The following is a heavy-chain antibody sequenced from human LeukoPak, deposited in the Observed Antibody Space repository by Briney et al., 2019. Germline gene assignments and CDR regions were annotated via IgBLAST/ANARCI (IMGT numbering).Heavy chain of an antibody. J-gene: IGHJ2*01. D-gene: IGHD4-17*01. V-gene: IGHV4-4*07. CDR1: GGSISTYY. Sequence: SETLSLTCTVSGGSISTYYWSWIRQPAGKGLEWIGRMYTSGSTNYNPSLKSRVTMSVDTSKNQLSLKLSSVTAADTAVYYYASTTVTRRYWYFDLWGRGTLVTVSS. CDR2: MYTSGST. CDR3: ASTTVTRRYWYFDL.